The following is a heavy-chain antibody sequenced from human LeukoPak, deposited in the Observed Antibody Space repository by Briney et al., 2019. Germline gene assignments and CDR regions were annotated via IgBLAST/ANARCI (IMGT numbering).Heavy chain of an antibody. D-gene: IGHD5-18*01. CDR3: ARTARHLDY. CDR1: GFTFSDPY. V-gene: IGHV3-11*04. Sequence: GGSLRLSCEASGFTFSDPYMGWIRQAPGKWLECLSYISGSGTHINYADSVRGRFTISRDNAKNLMSLQMNDQSVEDTAVYYCARTARHLDYWGQGTLVTVSS. CDR2: ISGSGTHI. J-gene: IGHJ4*02.